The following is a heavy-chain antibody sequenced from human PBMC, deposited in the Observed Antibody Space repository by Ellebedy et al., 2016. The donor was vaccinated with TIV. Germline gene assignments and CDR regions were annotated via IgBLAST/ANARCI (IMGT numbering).Heavy chain of an antibody. CDR2: IYHSGST. V-gene: IGHV4-30-2*01. J-gene: IGHJ4*02. CDR3: ARAGSIQLWLDY. Sequence: MPSETLSLTCAVSGGSISRGGYSWSWIRQPPGKGLEWIGYIYHSGSTYYNPSLKSRVTISVDRSKNQFSLKLSSVTAADTAVYYCARAGSIQLWLDYWGQGTLVTVSS. D-gene: IGHD5-18*01. CDR1: GGSISRGGYS.